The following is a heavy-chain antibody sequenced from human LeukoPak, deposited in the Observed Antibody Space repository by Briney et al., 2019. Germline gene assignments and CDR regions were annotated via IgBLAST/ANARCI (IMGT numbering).Heavy chain of an antibody. Sequence: GGSLRLSCAASGFTVSSNYMSWVRQAPGRGLEWGSVIYSGGSTYYADSVKGRFTISRDNSKNTLYLQMNSLRAEDTAVYYCAKDPDGGYYYGMDVWGQGTTVTVSS. CDR1: GFTVSSNY. CDR2: IYSGGST. J-gene: IGHJ6*02. D-gene: IGHD2-8*02. V-gene: IGHV3-53*05. CDR3: AKDPDGGYYYGMDV.